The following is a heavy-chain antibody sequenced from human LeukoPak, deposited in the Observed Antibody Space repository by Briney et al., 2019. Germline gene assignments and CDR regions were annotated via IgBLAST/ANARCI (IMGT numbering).Heavy chain of an antibody. Sequence: GGSLRLSCAASGFTFSSYSMNWVRQAPGKGLEWVSSISSSSSYIYYADSVKGRFTISKDNAKNSLYLQMNSLRAEDTAVYYCARGITMVRGVILYWGQGNLVTVSS. CDR1: GFTFSSYS. CDR3: ARGITMVRGVILY. J-gene: IGHJ4*02. D-gene: IGHD3-10*01. V-gene: IGHV3-21*01. CDR2: ISSSSSYI.